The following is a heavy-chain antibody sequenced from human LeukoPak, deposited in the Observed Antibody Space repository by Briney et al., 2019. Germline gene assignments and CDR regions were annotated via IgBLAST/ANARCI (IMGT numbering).Heavy chain of an antibody. D-gene: IGHD6-19*01. V-gene: IGHV4-30-2*01. J-gene: IGHJ4*02. Sequence: SETLSLTCAVSGGSISSGGYSWSWIRQPPGKGLEWIGYIYHSGSTYYNPSLKSRVTISVDRSKNQFSLKLSSVTAADTAVYYCASTSRSSGWFFDYWGQGTLVTVSS. CDR1: GGSISSGGYS. CDR3: ASTSRSSGWFFDY. CDR2: IYHSGST.